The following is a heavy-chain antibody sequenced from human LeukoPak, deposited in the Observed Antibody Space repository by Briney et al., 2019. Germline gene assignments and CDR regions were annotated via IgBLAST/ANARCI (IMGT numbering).Heavy chain of an antibody. CDR3: GRDFRVVGWYPFYFDY. CDR1: GFTFSSYS. Sequence: GGSLRLSCAASGFTFSSYSMNWVRQAPGKGLEWVSSISSSSSYIYYADSVKGRFTISRDNAKNSLYLQMNSLRAEDTAVYYCGRDFRVVGWYPFYFDYWGQGTLVTVSS. J-gene: IGHJ4*02. D-gene: IGHD1-26*01. V-gene: IGHV3-21*01. CDR2: ISSSSSYI.